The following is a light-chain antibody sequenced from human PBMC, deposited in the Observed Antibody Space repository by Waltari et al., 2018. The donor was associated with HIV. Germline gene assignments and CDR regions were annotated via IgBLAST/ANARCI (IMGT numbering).Light chain of an antibody. CDR1: QCVSNSY. CDR3: QQYGSSQS. Sequence: ETVSTQSQGTSSSSPGERATLSCRASQCVSNSYLAWYQQRPGQAPRRLIYTASSRATGIPDRFSGSGSGTDFTLTISRLEPEDFAVYYCQQYGSSQSFGGGTKVEIK. J-gene: IGKJ4*01. V-gene: IGKV3-20*01. CDR2: TAS.